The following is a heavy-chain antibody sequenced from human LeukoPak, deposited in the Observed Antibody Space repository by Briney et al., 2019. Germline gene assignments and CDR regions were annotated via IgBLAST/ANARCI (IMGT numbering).Heavy chain of an antibody. V-gene: IGHV3-53*01. Sequence: GGSLRLSCAASGFTVSSHFMSWVRQAPGKGLEWVSVIYSGGLTYYADSVKGRFTISRDTSRNTLQLQMNSLRAEDTAVYYCAREPLTGYYGFDYWGQGTLVTVSS. CDR3: AREPLTGYYGFDY. J-gene: IGHJ4*02. D-gene: IGHD3-9*01. CDR2: IYSGGLT. CDR1: GFTVSSHF.